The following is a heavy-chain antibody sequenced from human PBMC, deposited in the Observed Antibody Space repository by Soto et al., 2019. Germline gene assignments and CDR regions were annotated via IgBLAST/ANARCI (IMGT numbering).Heavy chain of an antibody. V-gene: IGHV3-7*04. CDR3: ERDRWGTAMPDL. D-gene: IGHD5-18*01. Sequence: EVQLVESGGDLVQPGGSLRLSCAASGFTFSDYWRSWARQTPGKGLEWVASIKPDGSEKYYVDSVTGRFTISRDNAKNSLYLQMNRLRVEDTSVYYCERDRWGTAMPDLWGRGALVTVS. CDR1: GFTFSDYW. CDR2: IKPDGSEK. J-gene: IGHJ2*01.